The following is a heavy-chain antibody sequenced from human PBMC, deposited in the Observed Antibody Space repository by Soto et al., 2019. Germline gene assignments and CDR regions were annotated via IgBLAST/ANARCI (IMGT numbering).Heavy chain of an antibody. CDR2: ISYDGSNK. J-gene: IGHJ6*02. Sequence: QVQLVESGGGVVQPGRSLRLSCAASGFTFSSYGMHWVRQAPGKGLEWVAVISYDGSNKYYADSVKGRFTISRDNSKNTLYLPMNSLRAEDTAVYYCAKAIEPGEDRYSSGYGMDVWGRGTTVTVSS. CDR3: AKAIEPGEDRYSSGYGMDV. V-gene: IGHV3-30*18. CDR1: GFTFSSYG. D-gene: IGHD5-18*01.